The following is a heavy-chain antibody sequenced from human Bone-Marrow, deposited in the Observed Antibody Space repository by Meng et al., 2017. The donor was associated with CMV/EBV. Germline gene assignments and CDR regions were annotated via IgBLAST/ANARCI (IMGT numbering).Heavy chain of an antibody. CDR2: IRYDGSNK. J-gene: IGHJ3*02. D-gene: IGHD3-3*01. V-gene: IGHV3-30*02. CDR1: GFTFSSYG. CDR3: AREDWLYYDFWSGYSGLDAFDI. Sequence: GGSLRLSCAASGFTFSSYGMHWVRQAPGKGLEWVAFIRYDGSNKYYADTVKGRFTISRDNSKNTLYLQMNSLRSDDTAVHYCAREDWLYYDFWSGYSGLDAFDIWGQGTMVTVSS.